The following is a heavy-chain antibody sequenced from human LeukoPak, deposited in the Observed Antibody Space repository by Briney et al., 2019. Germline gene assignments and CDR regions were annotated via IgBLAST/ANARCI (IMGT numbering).Heavy chain of an antibody. J-gene: IGHJ3*02. Sequence: PGGSLRLSCAASGFTFSDYYMSWIRQAPGKGLEWVSYISSSGSIIYYADSVKGRFTISRDNAKNSLYLQMNSLRAEDTAVYYCARDAKSGSYDTDIWGQGTMVTVSS. D-gene: IGHD1-26*01. CDR1: GFTFSDYY. CDR2: ISSSGSII. V-gene: IGHV3-11*01. CDR3: ARDAKSGSYDTDI.